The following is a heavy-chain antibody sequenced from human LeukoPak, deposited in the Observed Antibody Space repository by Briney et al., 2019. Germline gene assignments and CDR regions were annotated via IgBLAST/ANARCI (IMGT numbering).Heavy chain of an antibody. CDR1: GFTFSRYA. D-gene: IGHD3-16*02. J-gene: IGHJ4*02. CDR3: AKEETKDYVWGAYRSSYFDS. CDR2: IRVRGDTT. V-gene: IGHV3-23*01. Sequence: GGSLRLSCAASGFTFSRYAMSWVRPAREEGLEWVSAIRVRGDTTFYADSVKGRFTICRDNSKNTMYLQMNSLRAEDRAVYYCAKEETKDYVWGAYRSSYFDSWGQGTLVTVSS.